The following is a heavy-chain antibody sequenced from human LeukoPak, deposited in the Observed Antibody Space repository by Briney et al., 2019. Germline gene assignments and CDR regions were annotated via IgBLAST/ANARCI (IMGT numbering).Heavy chain of an antibody. CDR3: ARVGYCSSTSCYSQSAFDI. CDR2: INPNSGDT. CDR1: GYTFTAYY. J-gene: IGHJ3*02. D-gene: IGHD2-2*02. V-gene: IGHV1-2*02. Sequence: ASVKVSCKASGYTFTAYYMHWVRQAPGQGLEWMGWINPNSGDTNYAQKFQGRVTMTRDTSISTAYMELSRLISDDTAMYYCARVGYCSSTSCYSQSAFDIWGQGTMVTVSS.